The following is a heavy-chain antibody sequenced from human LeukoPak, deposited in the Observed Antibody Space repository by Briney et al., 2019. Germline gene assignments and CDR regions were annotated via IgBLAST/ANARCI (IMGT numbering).Heavy chain of an antibody. J-gene: IGHJ5*02. CDR3: ASLYCSSTSCYISNWFDP. V-gene: IGHV7-4-1*02. D-gene: IGHD2-2*02. CDR2: INTNTGNP. CDR1: GYTFTSYA. Sequence: GASVKVSCKASGYTFTSYAMNWVRQAPGQGLEWMGWINTNTGNPTYAQGFTGRFVCSLDTSVSTAYLQISSLKAEDTAVYYCASLYCSSTSCYISNWFDPWGQGTLVTVSS.